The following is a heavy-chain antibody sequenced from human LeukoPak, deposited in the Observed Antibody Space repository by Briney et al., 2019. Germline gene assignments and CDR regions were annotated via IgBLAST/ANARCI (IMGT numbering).Heavy chain of an antibody. CDR2: IYYSGST. V-gene: IGHV4-31*03. D-gene: IGHD6-13*01. Sequence: SETLSLTCTVCGGSISSGGYYLSWIRQHPGKGLEWIVYIYYSGSTYYNPSLKSRVTISVDTSKNQFSLKLSSVTAADTAVYYCAREVKAAAGTGKESRSPYNWFDPWGQGTLVTVSS. CDR3: AREVKAAAGTGKESRSPYNWFDP. J-gene: IGHJ5*02. CDR1: GGSISSGGYY.